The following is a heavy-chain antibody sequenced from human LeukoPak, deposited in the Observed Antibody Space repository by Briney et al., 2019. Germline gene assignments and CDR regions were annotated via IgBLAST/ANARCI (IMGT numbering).Heavy chain of an antibody. CDR1: GFTFSDYW. J-gene: IGHJ4*02. CDR3: AKGADDFWSGYFPNFDY. Sequence: GGSLRLSCAASGFTFSDYWMSWVRQAPGKGLEWVSAISGSGGSTYYADSVKGRFTISRDNSKNTLFLQMNSLRAEDTAVYYCAKGADDFWSGYFPNFDYWGQGALVTVSS. V-gene: IGHV3-23*01. D-gene: IGHD3-3*01. CDR2: ISGSGGST.